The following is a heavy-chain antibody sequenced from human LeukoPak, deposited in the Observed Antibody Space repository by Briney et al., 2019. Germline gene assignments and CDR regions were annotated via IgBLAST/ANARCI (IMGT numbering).Heavy chain of an antibody. Sequence: PGGSPRLSCAASGFTLSSYAMSWVRQAPGKGLEWVSAISVSGNTYHADSVKGRFTISRDSSKNTLYLQMNRLRAEDAAVYYCARVRDYGDYWFDPWGQGTLVTVSS. CDR3: ARVRDYGDYWFDP. CDR1: GFTLSSYA. D-gene: IGHD4-17*01. CDR2: ISVSGNT. J-gene: IGHJ5*02. V-gene: IGHV3-23*01.